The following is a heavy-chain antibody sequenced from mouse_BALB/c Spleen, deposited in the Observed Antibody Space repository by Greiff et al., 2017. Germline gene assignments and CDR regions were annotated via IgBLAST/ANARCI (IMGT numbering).Heavy chain of an antibody. V-gene: IGHV1-82*01. Sequence: QVQLQQSGPELVKPGASVKISCKASGYAFSSSWMNWVKQRPGQGLEWIGRIYPGDGDTNYNGKFKGKTTLTADKSSSTAYMQLSSLTSVDSAVYFCAQTARATGFAYWGQGTLVTVSA. CDR3: AQTARATGFAY. CDR1: GYAFSSSW. D-gene: IGHD3-2*01. CDR2: IYPGDGDT. J-gene: IGHJ3*01.